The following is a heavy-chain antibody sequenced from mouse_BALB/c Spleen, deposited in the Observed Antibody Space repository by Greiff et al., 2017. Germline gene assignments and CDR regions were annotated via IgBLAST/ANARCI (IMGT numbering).Heavy chain of an antibody. D-gene: IGHD2-4*01. CDR2: INPYNDGT. CDR1: GYTFTSYV. Sequence: VHVKQSGPELVKPGASVKLSCKASGYTFTSYVMHWVQQKPGQGLEWIGYINPYNDGTKYNEKFKGKATLTSDKSSSTAYMELSSLTSEDSAVYYCGRYDDDSDYYAMDYWGQGTSVTVSS. J-gene: IGHJ4*01. V-gene: IGHV1-14*01. CDR3: GRYDDDSDYYAMDY.